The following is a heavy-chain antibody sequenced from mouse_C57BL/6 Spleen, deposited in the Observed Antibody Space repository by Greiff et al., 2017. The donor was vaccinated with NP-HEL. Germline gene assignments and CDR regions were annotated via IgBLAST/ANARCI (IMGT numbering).Heavy chain of an antibody. CDR1: GYTFTSYW. J-gene: IGHJ2*01. Sequence: QVQLQQPGAELVKPGASVKMSCKASGYTFTSYWITWVKQRPGQGLEWIGDIYPGSGSTNYNEKFKSKATLTVDTSSSTAYMQLSSLPSEDSAVYYCARRAYDYDDGALCYWGQGTTLTVSS. CDR3: ARRAYDYDDGALCY. D-gene: IGHD2-4*01. V-gene: IGHV1-55*01. CDR2: IYPGSGST.